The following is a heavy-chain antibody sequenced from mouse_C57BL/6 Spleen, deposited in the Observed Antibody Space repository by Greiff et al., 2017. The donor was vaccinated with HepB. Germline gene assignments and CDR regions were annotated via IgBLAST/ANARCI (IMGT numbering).Heavy chain of an antibody. D-gene: IGHD2-4*01. Sequence: VQLQQSGPELVKPGASVKISCKASGYAFSSSWMNWVKQRPGKGLEWIGRIYPGDGDTNYNGKFKGKATLTADKSSSTAYMQLSSLTSEDSAVYFCARWGFYDHGRSDYWGQSTTLTVSS. J-gene: IGHJ2*01. CDR1: GYAFSSSW. CDR3: ARWGFYDHGRSDY. CDR2: IYPGDGDT. V-gene: IGHV1-82*01.